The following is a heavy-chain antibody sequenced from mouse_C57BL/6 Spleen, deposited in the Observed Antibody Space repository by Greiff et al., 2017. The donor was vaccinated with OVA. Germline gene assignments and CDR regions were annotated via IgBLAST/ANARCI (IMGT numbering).Heavy chain of an antibody. D-gene: IGHD2-3*01. Sequence: EVQLVESGPGLVKPSQSLSLTCSVTGYSITSGYYWNWIRQFPGNKLEWMGYISYDGSNNYNPSLKNRISITRDTSKNQFFLKLNSVTTEDTATYYCARDRGDGYSYWGQGTTLTVSS. V-gene: IGHV3-6*01. CDR2: ISYDGSN. J-gene: IGHJ2*01. CDR1: GYSITSGYY. CDR3: ARDRGDGYSY.